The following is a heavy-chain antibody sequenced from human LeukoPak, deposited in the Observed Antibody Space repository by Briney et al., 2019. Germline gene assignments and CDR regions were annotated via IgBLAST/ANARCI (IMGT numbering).Heavy chain of an antibody. J-gene: IGHJ6*02. CDR2: ISGSGGST. V-gene: IGHV3-23*01. CDR3: AKVTHSQWLGKYYYYGMDV. CDR1: GFTFSSYA. D-gene: IGHD6-19*01. Sequence: PGGSLRLSCAASGFTFSSYAMSWVRQAPGKGLEWVSAISGSGGSTYYADSVKGRFTISRDNSKNTLYLQMNSLRAEDTAVYYCAKVTHSQWLGKYYYYGMDVWGQGTTVTVSS.